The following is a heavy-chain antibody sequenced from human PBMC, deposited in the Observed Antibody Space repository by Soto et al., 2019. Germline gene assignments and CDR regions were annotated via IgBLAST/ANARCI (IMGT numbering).Heavy chain of an antibody. D-gene: IGHD6-19*01. CDR1: GFTFSSYS. Sequence: GGSLRLSCAASGFTFSSYSMNWVRQAPGKGLEWVSSISSSSSYIYYADSVKGRFTISRDNAKNSLYLQMNSLRAEDTAVYYCARVAEAPVDAFDIWGQGTMVTVSS. CDR2: ISSSSSYI. CDR3: ARVAEAPVDAFDI. J-gene: IGHJ3*02. V-gene: IGHV3-21*01.